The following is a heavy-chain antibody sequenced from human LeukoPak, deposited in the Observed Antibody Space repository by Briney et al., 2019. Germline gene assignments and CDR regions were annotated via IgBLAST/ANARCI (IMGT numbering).Heavy chain of an antibody. CDR3: ARPYYYDSSGIAIGY. Sequence: GGSLRLSCAASGFTFSSYSMNWVRQAPGKGREWVSSISSSSSYIYYADSVKGRFTISRDNAKNSLYLQMNSLRAEDTAVYYCARPYYYDSSGIAIGYWGQGTLVTVSS. J-gene: IGHJ4*02. V-gene: IGHV3-21*01. CDR1: GFTFSSYS. D-gene: IGHD3-22*01. CDR2: ISSSSSYI.